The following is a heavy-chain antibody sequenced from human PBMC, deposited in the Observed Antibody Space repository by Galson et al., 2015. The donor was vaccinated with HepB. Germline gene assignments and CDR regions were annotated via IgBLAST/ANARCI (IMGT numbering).Heavy chain of an antibody. Sequence: SLRLSCAASGFTFSSYAMHWVRQAPGKGLEYVAAISSNGGSTYHADSVKGRFTISRDNSKNTLYLQMSSLRAEDTAVYYCVKTRYCSGGSCYSVFDYWGQGTLVTVSS. CDR1: GFTFSSYA. CDR3: VKTRYCSGGSCYSVFDY. V-gene: IGHV3-64D*06. J-gene: IGHJ4*02. CDR2: ISSNGGST. D-gene: IGHD2-15*01.